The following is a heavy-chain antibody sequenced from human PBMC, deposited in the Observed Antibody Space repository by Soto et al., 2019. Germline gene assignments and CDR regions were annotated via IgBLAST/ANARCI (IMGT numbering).Heavy chain of an antibody. CDR2: INPSGGST. Sequence: ASLKVSCKASGYTFTSYYMHWVRQAPGQGLEWMGIINPSGGSTSYAQKFQGGVTMTRDTSTSTVYMELSSLRSEDTAVYYCARGVGVNIFMVQVSVSIIVVVLSPMDYLG. D-gene: IGHD3-22*01. V-gene: IGHV1-46*01. CDR1: GYTFTSYY. J-gene: IGHJ4*01. CDR3: ARGVGVNIFMVQVSVSIIVVVLSPMDY.